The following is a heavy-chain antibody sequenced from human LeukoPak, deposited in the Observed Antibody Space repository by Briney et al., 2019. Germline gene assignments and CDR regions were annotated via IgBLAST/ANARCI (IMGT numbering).Heavy chain of an antibody. Sequence: SETLSLTCTVSGGSISSSSYYWGWIRQPPGKGLEWSGSIYYSGSTYYYPSLKSRVTISVGTSKNQFSLKLSSVTAADTAVYYCASPGDTAMVNVHYWGQGTLVTVSS. CDR1: GGSISSSSYY. V-gene: IGHV4-39*01. CDR3: ASPGDTAMVNVHY. J-gene: IGHJ4*02. CDR2: IYYSGST. D-gene: IGHD5-18*01.